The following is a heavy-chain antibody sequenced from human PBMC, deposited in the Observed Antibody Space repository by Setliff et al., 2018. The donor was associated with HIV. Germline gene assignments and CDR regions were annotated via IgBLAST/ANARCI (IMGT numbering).Heavy chain of an antibody. CDR3: SRSGVPPYYYYGVDV. J-gene: IGHJ6*02. CDR1: GYTFTTYG. V-gene: IGHV1-18*04. D-gene: IGHD3-10*01. CDR2: INSYNGNT. Sequence: ASVKVSCKASGYTFTTYGVNWVRRAPGQGLEWMGWINSYNGNTKFAQKFQGRVTMTTDTSTTTAFMELRSLKADDTGIYYCSRSGVPPYYYYGVDVWGQGTTVTVSS.